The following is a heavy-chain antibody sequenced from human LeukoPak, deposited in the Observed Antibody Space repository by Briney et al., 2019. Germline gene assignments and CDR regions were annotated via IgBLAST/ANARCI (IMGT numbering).Heavy chain of an antibody. D-gene: IGHD2-2*01. Sequence: SETLSLTCTVSGGSISSYYWSWIRQPPGKGLEWIGYIYYSGSTNYNPSLKSRVTISVDTSKNQFSLKLSSVTAADTAVYYCARVIVVPAAPYYYYMDVWGKGTTVTVSS. CDR3: ARVIVVPAAPYYYYMDV. V-gene: IGHV4-59*01. CDR2: IYYSGST. CDR1: GGSISSYY. J-gene: IGHJ6*03.